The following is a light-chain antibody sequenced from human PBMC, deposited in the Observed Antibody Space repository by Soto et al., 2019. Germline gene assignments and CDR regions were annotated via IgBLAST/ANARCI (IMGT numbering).Light chain of an antibody. CDR2: GAS. CDR1: QSINNY. CDR3: QQSYSSWLA. V-gene: IGKV1-39*01. J-gene: IGKJ4*01. Sequence: DIPLAQSPSSLSASVGDRVTITCRARQSINNYLNWYQQKPGKAPKLLVYGASTLQDGVPSRFSGSGSGTDFTLTISRLQPEDFAVYYWQQSYSSWLAFGGGPKVEI.